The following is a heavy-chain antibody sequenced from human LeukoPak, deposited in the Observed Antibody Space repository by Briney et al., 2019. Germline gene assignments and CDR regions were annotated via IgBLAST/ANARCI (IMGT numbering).Heavy chain of an antibody. D-gene: IGHD5-18*01. CDR3: ARDMDPGYSHGRTAIFDY. J-gene: IGHJ4*02. CDR2: ISSSSSYI. V-gene: IGHV3-21*01. CDR1: GFTFSSYS. Sequence: PGGSLRLSCAASGFTFSSYSMNWVRQAPGKGLEWVSSISSSSSYIYYADSVKGRFTISRDNAKNSLYLQMNSLRAEDTAVYYCARDMDPGYSHGRTAIFDYWGQGTLVTVSS.